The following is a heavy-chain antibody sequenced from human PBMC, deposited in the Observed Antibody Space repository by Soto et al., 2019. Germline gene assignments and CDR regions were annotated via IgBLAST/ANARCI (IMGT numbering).Heavy chain of an antibody. V-gene: IGHV3-30-3*01. CDR1: GFTFSSYA. D-gene: IGHD6-19*01. CDR2: ISYDGSNK. Sequence: QVQLVESGGGVVQPGRSLRLSCAASGFTFSSYAMHWVRQAPGKGLEWVAVISYDGSNKYYADSVKGRFTISRDNSKNTLYLQMNSLRAEDTAVYYCAREGSGWYKDLGYGMDVWGQGPTVTVSS. J-gene: IGHJ6*02. CDR3: AREGSGWYKDLGYGMDV.